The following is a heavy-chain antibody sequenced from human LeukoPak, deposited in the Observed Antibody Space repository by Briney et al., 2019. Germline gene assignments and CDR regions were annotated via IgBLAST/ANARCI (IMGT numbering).Heavy chain of an antibody. J-gene: IGHJ6*03. CDR1: GFTFSSYS. Sequence: GGSLRLSCAASGFTFSSYSMNWVRQAPGKGLEWVSSISSSSSYLYYADSVKGRFTISRDNAKNSLYLRMNSLRAEDTAVYYCARDRDSSSTSHYYYYYYMDVWGKGTTVTVSS. D-gene: IGHD6-6*01. V-gene: IGHV3-21*01. CDR3: ARDRDSSSTSHYYYYYYMDV. CDR2: ISSSSSYL.